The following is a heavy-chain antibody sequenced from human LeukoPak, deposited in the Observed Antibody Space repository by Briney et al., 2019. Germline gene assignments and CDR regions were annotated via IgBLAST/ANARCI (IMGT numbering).Heavy chain of an antibody. CDR3: VKNSGWYCLDY. D-gene: IGHD6-13*01. Sequence: GGSLRLSCAASGFTFSSNAMNWVRQAPGKGLERVADINGDGSHSYCVDSVKGRFTLSRDNAKNSLFLQMNSLRAEDTAVYYCVKNSGWYCLDYWGQGTLVTVSS. J-gene: IGHJ4*02. CDR1: GFTFSSNA. V-gene: IGHV3-7*03. CDR2: INGDGSHS.